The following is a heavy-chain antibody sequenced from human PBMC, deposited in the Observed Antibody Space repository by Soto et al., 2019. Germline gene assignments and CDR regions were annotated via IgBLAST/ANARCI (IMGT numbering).Heavy chain of an antibody. D-gene: IGHD4-17*01. CDR3: LTVTASPRE. CDR1: GFTFRTYW. CDR2: ITGDGSST. Sequence: EVQLVESGGGLVQPGGSLRLSCVASGFTFRTYWMQWVRQAPGKGLMWVSRITGDGSSTIYADSVKGRFTISRDNAKKQLYRQMTSLRAEDTAVYYCLTVTASPREWGQGTLVTVSS. V-gene: IGHV3-74*01. J-gene: IGHJ4*02.